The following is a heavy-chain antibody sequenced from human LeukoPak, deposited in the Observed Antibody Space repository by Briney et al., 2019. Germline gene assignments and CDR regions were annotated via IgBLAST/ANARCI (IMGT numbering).Heavy chain of an antibody. V-gene: IGHV4-61*02. J-gene: IGHJ4*02. Sequence: PSETLSLTCSVSGGSITSGSYYWSWIRQPAGKGLEWIGRVYSSGSTKYNPSLKSRVSLSVDTSRNQFSLNVTSVTAADTAVYYCAREGDSSGYYHHFDYWGQGTLVTVSS. CDR3: AREGDSSGYYHHFDY. CDR2: VYSSGST. D-gene: IGHD3-22*01. CDR1: GGSITSGSYY.